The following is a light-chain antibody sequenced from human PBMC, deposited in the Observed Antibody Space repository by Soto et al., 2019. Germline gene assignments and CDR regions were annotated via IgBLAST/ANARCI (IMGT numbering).Light chain of an antibody. CDR3: QQYGTSPRT. V-gene: IGKV3-20*01. J-gene: IGKJ1*01. CDR2: DSA. CDR1: QSIHTS. Sequence: VLTQSPATLSLSPGERATLSCRASQSIHTSLAWDQQKPCQPPRLVVYDSALRANGVPDRFGGSRSGTEFTLTINNLEPEDFAVYYCQQYGTSPRTFGLGTKVDIK.